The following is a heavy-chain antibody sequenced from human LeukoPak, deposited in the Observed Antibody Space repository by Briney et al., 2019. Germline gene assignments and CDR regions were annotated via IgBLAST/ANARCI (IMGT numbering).Heavy chain of an antibody. J-gene: IGHJ5*02. Sequence: PSETLSLTCSVSGGSIRSSSNFWGWIRRPPGRGMEVIGNIYNTGTTHYTPSLKNRVTISVDTSKNQFSLKPSSPTAADPAVYYCARVITLIRGIGWFDPWGQGTLVTVSS. CDR2: IYNTGTT. D-gene: IGHD3-10*01. V-gene: IGHV4-39*07. CDR1: GGSIRSSSNF. CDR3: ARVITLIRGIGWFDP.